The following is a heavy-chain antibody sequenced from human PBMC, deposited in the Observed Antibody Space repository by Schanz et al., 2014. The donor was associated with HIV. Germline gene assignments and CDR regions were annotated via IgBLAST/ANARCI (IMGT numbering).Heavy chain of an antibody. Sequence: EVQLLESGGGLVQPGGSLRLSCAVSGFTITSYGMSWVRQAPGKGLEWVSTIRAGVGTASYADSVKGRFTISRDNSKKMLFLQMNRLRAEDTAVYYCAIRTPMISFGAFDIWGRGTMVTVSP. CDR1: GFTITSYG. V-gene: IGHV3-23*01. CDR3: AIRTPMISFGAFDI. CDR2: IRAGVGTA. J-gene: IGHJ3*02. D-gene: IGHD3-16*01.